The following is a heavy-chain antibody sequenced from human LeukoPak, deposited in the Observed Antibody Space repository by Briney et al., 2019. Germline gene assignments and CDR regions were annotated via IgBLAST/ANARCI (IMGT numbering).Heavy chain of an antibody. V-gene: IGHV1-69*04. Sequence: ASVKVSCKASGGTFSSYAISWVRQAPGQGLEWMGRIIPILGIANYAQKFQGRVTITADKSTSTAYMELSSLRSEDTAVYYCAAVDIFTGYYLTFDYWGQGTLVTVSS. CDR2: IIPILGIA. D-gene: IGHD3-9*01. CDR1: GGTFSSYA. J-gene: IGHJ4*02. CDR3: AAVDIFTGYYLTFDY.